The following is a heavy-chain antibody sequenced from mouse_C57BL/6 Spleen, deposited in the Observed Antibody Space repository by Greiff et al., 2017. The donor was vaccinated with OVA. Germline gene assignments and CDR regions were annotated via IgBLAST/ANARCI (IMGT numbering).Heavy chain of an antibody. CDR2: ISSGGDYI. CDR1: GFTFSSYA. J-gene: IGHJ1*03. V-gene: IGHV5-9-1*02. Sequence: EVQLVESGEGLVKPGGSLKLSCAASGFTFSSYAMSWVRQTPEKRLEWVAYISSGGDYIYSADTVKGRFTLSRDNARNTLYLQMSRLKSEDTAMYYCTRESVYYYGSSYGWYFDVWGTGTTVTVSS. CDR3: TRESVYYYGSSYGWYFDV. D-gene: IGHD1-1*01.